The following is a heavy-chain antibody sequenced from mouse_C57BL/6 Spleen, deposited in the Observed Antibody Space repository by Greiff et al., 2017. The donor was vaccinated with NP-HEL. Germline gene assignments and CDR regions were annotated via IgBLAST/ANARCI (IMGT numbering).Heavy chain of an antibody. D-gene: IGHD3-2*02. J-gene: IGHJ4*01. CDR3: TRTAQAVYAMDY. V-gene: IGHV1-5*01. CDR2: IYPGNSDT. Sequence: VQLQQSGTVLARPGASVKMSCKTSGYTFTSYWMHWVKQRPGQGLEWIGAIYPGNSDTSYNQKFKGKAKLTAVTSASTAYMELSSLTNEDSAVYYCTRTAQAVYAMDYWGQGTSVTVSS. CDR1: GYTFTSYW.